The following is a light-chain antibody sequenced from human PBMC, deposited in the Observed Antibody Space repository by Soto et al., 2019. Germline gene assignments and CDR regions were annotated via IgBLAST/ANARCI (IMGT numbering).Light chain of an antibody. CDR1: QSISSW. J-gene: IGKJ1*01. V-gene: IGKV1-5*01. CDR2: DAS. CDR3: QQSYSTPRT. Sequence: DIQMTQSRSTLSASVRDRVTITCPASQSISSWLAWYQQKTGKAPKLLIYDASSLESGVPSRFSGSLYGTDFNLTISSLQPEDFATYYCQQSYSTPRTFGQGTKVDIK.